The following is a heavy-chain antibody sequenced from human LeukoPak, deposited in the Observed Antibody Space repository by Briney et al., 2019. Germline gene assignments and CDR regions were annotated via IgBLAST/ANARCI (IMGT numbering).Heavy chain of an antibody. J-gene: IGHJ4*02. CDR1: GFTFHSYA. V-gene: IGHV3-23*01. CDR2: IGASGGSI. D-gene: IGHD2-2*01. Sequence: GGSLRPSCAGYGFTFHSYAMSWVRQAPGKGLEWVSTIGASGGSIYYADSVKGRFTISRDNSKNTLYLQMNSLRVDDTAVYYCAKDPGRYCSSSSCYVSSFSGYFEYWGQGTLVTVSS. CDR3: AKDPGRYCSSSSCYVSSFSGYFEY.